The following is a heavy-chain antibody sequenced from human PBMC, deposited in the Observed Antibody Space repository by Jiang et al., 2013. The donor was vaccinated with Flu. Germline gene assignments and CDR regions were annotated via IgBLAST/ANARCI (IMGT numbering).Heavy chain of an antibody. CDR1: GFTVSSNY. Sequence: VESGGGLIQPGGSLRLSCAASGFTVSSNYMSWVRQAPGKGLEWVSVIYSGGSTYYADSVKGRFTISRDNSKNTLYLQMNSLRAEDTAVYYCARAVVVAATFPNWFDPWGQGTLVTVSS. D-gene: IGHD2-15*01. CDR2: IYSGGST. J-gene: IGHJ5*02. V-gene: IGHV3-53*01. CDR3: ARAVVVAATFPNWFDP.